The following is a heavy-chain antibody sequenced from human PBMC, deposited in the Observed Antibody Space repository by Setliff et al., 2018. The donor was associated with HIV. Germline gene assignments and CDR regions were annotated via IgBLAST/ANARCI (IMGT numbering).Heavy chain of an antibody. CDR2: IIPNSGGT. Sequence: ASVKVSCKTSGYTFTAYYIHWVRQAPGQGLEWMGRIIPNSGGTNYAQKLQGRVTMTRDTSIRTAYMELSRLRSDDTAVYYCATKLYCTNGVCLDAFDIWGQGTMVTVS. CDR1: GYTFTAYY. V-gene: IGHV1-2*06. D-gene: IGHD2-8*01. CDR3: ATKLYCTNGVCLDAFDI. J-gene: IGHJ3*02.